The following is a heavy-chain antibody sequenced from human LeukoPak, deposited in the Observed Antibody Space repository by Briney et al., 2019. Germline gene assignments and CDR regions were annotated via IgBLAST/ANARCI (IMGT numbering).Heavy chain of an antibody. V-gene: IGHV3-30*18. J-gene: IGHJ3*02. CDR3: AEDRNYGDYVTDAFDI. D-gene: IGHD4-17*01. Sequence: GGSLRLSCAASGFTFSSYGMHWVRQAPGKGLEWVAVISYDGSNKCYADSVKGRFTISRDNSKNTLYLQMNSLRAEDTAVYYCAEDRNYGDYVTDAFDIWGQGTMVTVSS. CDR1: GFTFSSYG. CDR2: ISYDGSNK.